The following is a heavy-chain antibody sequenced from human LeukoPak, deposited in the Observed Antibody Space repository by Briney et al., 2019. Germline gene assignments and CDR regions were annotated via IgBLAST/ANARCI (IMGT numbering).Heavy chain of an antibody. CDR1: GFTFSSYW. J-gene: IGHJ4*02. V-gene: IGHV3-74*01. Sequence: QPGGSLRLSCAASGFTFSSYWMHWVRQAPGKGLVWVSRINSDGSSTSYADSVKGRFTISRDNAKNTVYLEMNSLRAEDTAVYYCASGETSSSQFDYWGQGTLVTVSS. CDR3: ASGETSSSQFDY. CDR2: INSDGSST. D-gene: IGHD6-6*01.